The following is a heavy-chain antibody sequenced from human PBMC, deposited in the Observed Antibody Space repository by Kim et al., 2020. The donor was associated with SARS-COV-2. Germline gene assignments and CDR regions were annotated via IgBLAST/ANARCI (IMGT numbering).Heavy chain of an antibody. V-gene: IGHV3-73*01. Sequence: AASVKVRFTISRDDSKNTAYLQMNSLKTEDTAVYYCTEGYCSSTSCYTFDYWGQGTLVTVSS. D-gene: IGHD2-2*01. J-gene: IGHJ4*02. CDR3: TEGYCSSTSCYTFDY.